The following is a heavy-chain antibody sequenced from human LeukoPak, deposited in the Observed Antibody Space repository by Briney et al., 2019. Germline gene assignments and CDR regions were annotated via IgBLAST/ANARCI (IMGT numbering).Heavy chain of an antibody. CDR1: GFTFDDYA. CDR2: ISWNSGSI. Sequence: GGSLRLSCAASGFTFDDYAMHWVRQAPGKGLEWVSGISWNSGSIGYADSVKGRFTISRENAKNSLYLQMNSLRAGDTAVYYCARANSSSWSPLDYWGQGTLVTVSS. J-gene: IGHJ4*02. CDR3: ARANSSSWSPLDY. D-gene: IGHD6-13*01. V-gene: IGHV3-9*01.